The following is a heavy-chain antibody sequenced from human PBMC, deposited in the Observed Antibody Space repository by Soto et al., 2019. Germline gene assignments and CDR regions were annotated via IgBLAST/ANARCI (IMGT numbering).Heavy chain of an antibody. CDR2: IIPIFGTA. CDR3: AREATGDFWSGDYMPNWLDP. Sequence: SVKVSCKASGGTFSSYAISWVRQAPGQGLEWMGGIIPIFGTANYAQKFQGRVTITADKSTSTAYMELSSLRSEDTAVYYCAREATGDFWSGDYMPNWLDPWGQGTLVTVSS. D-gene: IGHD3-3*01. J-gene: IGHJ5*02. CDR1: GGTFSSYA. V-gene: IGHV1-69*06.